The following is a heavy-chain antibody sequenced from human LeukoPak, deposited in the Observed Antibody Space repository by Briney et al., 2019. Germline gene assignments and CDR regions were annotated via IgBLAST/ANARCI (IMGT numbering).Heavy chain of an antibody. Sequence: PSETLSLTCTVSGGSISSYYWSWIRQPPGKGLEWIGYIYYSGSTNYNPSLKSRVTISVDTSKNQFSLKLSSVTAADTAVYYCARSTTDFWSGYSTWYFDLWGRGTLVTVSS. J-gene: IGHJ2*01. V-gene: IGHV4-59*12. CDR2: IYYSGST. D-gene: IGHD3-3*01. CDR1: GGSISSYY. CDR3: ARSTTDFWSGYSTWYFDL.